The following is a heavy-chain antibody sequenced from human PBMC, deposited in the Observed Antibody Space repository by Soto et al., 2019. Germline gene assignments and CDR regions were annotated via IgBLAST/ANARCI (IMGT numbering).Heavy chain of an antibody. D-gene: IGHD3-3*01. J-gene: IGHJ6*02. CDR1: DFPFRSYS. CDR3: ARDAMYYDFWSGRDYYYYYGLDV. V-gene: IGHV3-21*01. CDR2: ISSSSSYI. Sequence: GEPLRLSYTVSDFPFRSYSMNLVRQAPGKGLEWVSSISSSSSYIYYADSVKGRFTISRDNAKNSLYLQMNSLRAEDTAVYYCARDAMYYDFWSGRDYYYYYGLDVWGQGTTVTVS.